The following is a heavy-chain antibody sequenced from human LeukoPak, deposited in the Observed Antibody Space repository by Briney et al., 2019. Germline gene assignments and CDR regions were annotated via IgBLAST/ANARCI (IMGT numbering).Heavy chain of an antibody. J-gene: IGHJ2*01. CDR3: AGTTLHYWYFDL. CDR1: GGSVSSGSYY. V-gene: IGHV4-61*02. CDR2: IYTSGST. Sequence: SETLSLTCTVSGGSVSSGSYYWNWIRQPAGKGLEWIGRIYTSGSTNYNPSLKSRVTISVDTSKNQFSLKLSSVTAADTAVYYCAGTTLHYWYFDLWGRGTLVTVSS. D-gene: IGHD4-11*01.